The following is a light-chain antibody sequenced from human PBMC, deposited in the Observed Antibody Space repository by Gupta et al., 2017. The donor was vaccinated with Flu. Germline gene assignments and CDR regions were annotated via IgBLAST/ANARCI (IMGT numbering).Light chain of an antibody. Sequence: DGQMTQSPSSLSASVGERVTLTCRATQRISIYLNWYQQKPGKAPKLLIYAASRVQSGVPSRFSGSGSGTDFTLTISRLQPEDFGTYYCQQSDSTPYTFGQGTKLDIK. CDR3: QQSDSTPYT. CDR2: AAS. CDR1: QRISIY. J-gene: IGKJ2*01. V-gene: IGKV1-39*01.